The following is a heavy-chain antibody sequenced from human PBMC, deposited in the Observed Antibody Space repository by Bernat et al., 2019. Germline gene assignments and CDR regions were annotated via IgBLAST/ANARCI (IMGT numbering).Heavy chain of an antibody. V-gene: IGHV3-48*02. J-gene: IGHJ4*02. Sequence: EVQLVESGGDLVQPGGSLRLSCAASGFTFSLYSMNWLRQAPGKGLEWISYISGSSTTIYYADSVKGRSTISRDNANNSLNLQMTSLRDEDTAVYYCARAAGDGRHSFEYWGQGTLVTVSS. D-gene: IGHD3-10*01. CDR3: ARAAGDGRHSFEY. CDR2: ISGSSTTI. CDR1: GFTFSLYS.